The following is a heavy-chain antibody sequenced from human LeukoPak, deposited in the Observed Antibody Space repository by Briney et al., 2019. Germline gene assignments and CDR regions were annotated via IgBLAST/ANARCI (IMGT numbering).Heavy chain of an antibody. CDR3: AKMNARYCSGGSCYFSYFDY. CDR2: ISSSSSYI. Sequence: GGSLRLSCAASGFTFSSYSMNWVRQAPGKGLEWVSSISSSSSYIYYADSVKGRFTISRDNAKNSLYLQMISLRAEDPAVYYCAKMNARYCSGGSCYFSYFDYWGQGTLVTVSS. CDR1: GFTFSSYS. J-gene: IGHJ4*02. D-gene: IGHD2-15*01. V-gene: IGHV3-21*04.